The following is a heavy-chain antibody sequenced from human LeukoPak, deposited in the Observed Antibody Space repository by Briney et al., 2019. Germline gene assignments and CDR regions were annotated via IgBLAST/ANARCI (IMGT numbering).Heavy chain of an antibody. CDR3: ARKAYSSGWYAGGFDY. CDR1: GGSISSSSYY. V-gene: IGHV4-39*07. Sequence: SETLSLTCTVSGGSISSSSYYWGWILQPPGKGLEWIGSIYYSGSTYYNPSLKSRVTISVDTSKNQFSLKLSSVTAADTAVYYCARKAYSSGWYAGGFDYWGQGTLVTVSS. CDR2: IYYSGST. J-gene: IGHJ4*02. D-gene: IGHD6-19*01.